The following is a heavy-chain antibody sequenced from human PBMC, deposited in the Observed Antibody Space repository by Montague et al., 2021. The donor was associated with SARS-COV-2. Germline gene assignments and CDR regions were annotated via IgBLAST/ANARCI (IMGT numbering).Heavy chain of an antibody. CDR2: ISYDGSNK. D-gene: IGHD1-26*01. CDR3: ARVIGGYYGMDV. CDR1: GFTFSSYA. V-gene: IGHV3-30-3*01. Sequence: SLRLSCAASGFTFSSYAMHWVRQAPGKGLEWVAVISYDGSNKYYADSVKGRFTISRDNSKNTLYLQMNSLRVEDTAVYYCARVIGGYYGMDVWGQGTTVTVSS. J-gene: IGHJ6*02.